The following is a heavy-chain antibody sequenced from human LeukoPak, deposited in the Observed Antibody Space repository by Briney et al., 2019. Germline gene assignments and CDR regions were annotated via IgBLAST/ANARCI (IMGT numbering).Heavy chain of an antibody. V-gene: IGHV4-59*11. CDR1: GGSISSHY. J-gene: IGHJ4*02. Sequence: PSETLSLTCTVSGGSISSHYWSWIRQPPGKGLEWIGYIYYSGSTNYNPSLKSRVTISVDTSTNQFSLKLSPVTAADTAVYYCARGTPRAALGYWGQGTLVTVSS. CDR2: IYYSGST. CDR3: ARGTPRAALGY. D-gene: IGHD6-13*01.